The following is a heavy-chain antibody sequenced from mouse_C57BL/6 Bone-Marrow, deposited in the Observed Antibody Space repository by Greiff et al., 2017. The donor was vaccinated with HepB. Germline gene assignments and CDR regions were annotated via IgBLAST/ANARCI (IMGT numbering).Heavy chain of an antibody. CDR1: GYTFTDYE. V-gene: IGHV1-15*01. CDR2: IDPETGGT. J-gene: IGHJ2*01. Sequence: QVQLQQSGAELVRPGASVTLSCKASGYTFTDYEMHWVKQTPVHGLEWIGAIDPETGGTAYNQKFKGKAILTVDKSSSTAYMELRSLTSEDSAVYYCTRGLRLLFDYWGQGTTLTVSS. D-gene: IGHD3-2*02. CDR3: TRGLRLLFDY.